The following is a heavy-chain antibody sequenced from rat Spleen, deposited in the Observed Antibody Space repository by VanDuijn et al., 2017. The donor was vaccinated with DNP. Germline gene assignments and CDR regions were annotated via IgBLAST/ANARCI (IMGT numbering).Heavy chain of an antibody. CDR1: GFTFSDYY. J-gene: IGHJ3*01. CDR3: TRGAAAISTDWFAY. CDR2: IRFDGAIT. D-gene: IGHD1-2*01. V-gene: IGHV5-20*01. Sequence: EVQLVESGGDSVQPGRSLKLSCAASGFTFSDYYMAWVRQAPTKGLEWVAYIRFDGAITYYGDSVKGRFTISRDNAKSSLYLQMNSLRSEDTATYYCTRGAAAISTDWFAYWGQGTLVTVSS.